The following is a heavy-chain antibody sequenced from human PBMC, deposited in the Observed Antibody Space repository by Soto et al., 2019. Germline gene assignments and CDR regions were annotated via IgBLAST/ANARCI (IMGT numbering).Heavy chain of an antibody. CDR2: IIPIFGTA. CDR1: GGTFSSYA. D-gene: IGHD3-16*01. CDR3: ARLRLGEGIGGY. Sequence: QVQLVQSGAEVKKPGSSVKVSCKASGGTFSSYAISWVRQAPGQGLEWMGGIIPIFGTANYAQKFQGRVTIPAEESSSQAYMELSSLSSEATAVYYCARLRLGEGIGGYWGQGCLVSVCS. J-gene: IGHJ4*02. V-gene: IGHV1-69*01.